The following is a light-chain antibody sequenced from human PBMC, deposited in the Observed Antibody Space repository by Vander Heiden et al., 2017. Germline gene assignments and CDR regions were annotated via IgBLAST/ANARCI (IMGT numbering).Light chain of an antibody. Sequence: DIQMTQSPSSLSASVGDRVTITCQASQDISNYLNWYQQKPGKAPKLLIYEASNLETGVTSRFSGSGSGTDFTCTISSMQPEDIETYDGQHRGTFGQGTKLEIK. CDR1: QDISNY. J-gene: IGKJ2*01. CDR3: QHRGT. V-gene: IGKV1-33*01. CDR2: EAS.